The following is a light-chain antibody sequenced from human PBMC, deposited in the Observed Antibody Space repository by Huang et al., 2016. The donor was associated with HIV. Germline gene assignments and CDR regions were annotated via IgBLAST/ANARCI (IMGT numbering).Light chain of an antibody. CDR2: DAS. CDR1: QSISSW. Sequence: DIQMTQSPSTLSASVGDRVTITCRASQSISSWLAWYQQKPGKAPKLRIYDASSLESGVPSRFSGSGSGTEFTLTINSLQPDNFATYYCQQYNSYPWTFGQGTKVEIK. V-gene: IGKV1-5*01. J-gene: IGKJ1*01. CDR3: QQYNSYPWT.